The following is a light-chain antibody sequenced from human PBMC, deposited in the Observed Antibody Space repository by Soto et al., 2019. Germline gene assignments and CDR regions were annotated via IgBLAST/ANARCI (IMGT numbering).Light chain of an antibody. V-gene: IGKV3-11*01. CDR2: DST. CDR1: LSVSNY. J-gene: IGKJ5*01. Sequence: VVTQSPPTLSLSPGERATLSCRTSLSVSNYLAWYQQKPGQAPRLVIYDSTLRANGVPDRFGGSRSGTEFTLTINSLEPGDFAVYYCQQRNVWPPITFGQGTRLEIK. CDR3: QQRNVWPPIT.